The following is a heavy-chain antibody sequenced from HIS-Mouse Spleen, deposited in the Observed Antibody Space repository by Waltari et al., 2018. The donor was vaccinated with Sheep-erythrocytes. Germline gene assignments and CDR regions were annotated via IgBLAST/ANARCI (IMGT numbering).Heavy chain of an antibody. V-gene: IGHV3-53*01. J-gene: IGHJ4*02. CDR3: AREVGSYGHPYYFDY. Sequence: EVQLVESGGGLIQPGGSLRLSCAASGFTVSSNYMSWVRQAPGKGLEWVSVIYSGGSTYSADSVKGRFTISRDNSKNTLYLQMNSLRAEDTAVYYCAREVGSYGHPYYFDYWGQGTLVTVSS. CDR2: IYSGGST. D-gene: IGHD5-18*01. CDR1: GFTVSSNY.